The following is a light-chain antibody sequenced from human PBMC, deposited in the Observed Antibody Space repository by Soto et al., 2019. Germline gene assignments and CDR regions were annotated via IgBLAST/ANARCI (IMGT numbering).Light chain of an antibody. CDR1: ETMSTY. J-gene: IGKJ2*01. V-gene: IGKV1-39*01. CDR2: AAS. CDR3: QQTYIIPHS. Sequence: DIQMTQSPSSLSASVGDRVTITCRASETMSTYLNWYQQKSGKAPKLLIYAASTLRSGVPSRFSGGGSGTDFRLTINGLQPEDFATYYCQQTYIIPHSFGQGTKLEMK.